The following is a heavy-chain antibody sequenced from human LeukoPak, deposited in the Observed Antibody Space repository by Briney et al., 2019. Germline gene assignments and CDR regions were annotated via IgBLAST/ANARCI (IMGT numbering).Heavy chain of an antibody. V-gene: IGHV5-51*04. CDR1: GCSFTSYW. Sequence: GGSRQISCQGSGCSFTSYWIGGVGQLPGKGREGMGIIYPGDSDTRYSPPFQGQVTISADNPISPAYLQWSTLNAPDTAMYYCPRSGSFEFDPWGQGTLVTVSS. D-gene: IGHD2-15*01. CDR3: PRSGSFEFDP. J-gene: IGHJ5*02. CDR2: IYPGDSDT.